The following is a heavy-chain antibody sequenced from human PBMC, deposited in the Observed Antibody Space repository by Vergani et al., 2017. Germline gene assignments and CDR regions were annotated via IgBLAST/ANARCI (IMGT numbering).Heavy chain of an antibody. V-gene: IGHV1-69*08. Sequence: QVQLEQSGAEVKKPGSSVQLSCKAFGDSFNTYSLNWVRQAPGQGLEWMGRVNPMFGTSNYAQKFKGRVTINADESTATAHMNLASLTSDDTAVYYGARQRVSRGVISYWFDTWGLGTLVTVSS. J-gene: IGHJ5*02. CDR2: VNPMFGTS. D-gene: IGHD3-10*01. CDR1: GDSFNTYS. CDR3: ARQRVSRGVISYWFDT.